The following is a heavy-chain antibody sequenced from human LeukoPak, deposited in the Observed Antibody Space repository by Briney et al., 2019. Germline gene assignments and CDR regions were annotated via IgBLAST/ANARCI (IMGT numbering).Heavy chain of an antibody. CDR1: GGSISSYY. Sequence: PSETKSLTCTVSGGSISSYYWSWIRQPPGKGLEWIGEINHSGSTNYNPSLKSRVTISVDTSKNQFSLKLSSVTAADTAVYYCARHTYGFDYWGQGTLVTVSS. CDR3: ARHTYGFDY. J-gene: IGHJ4*02. V-gene: IGHV4-34*01. CDR2: INHSGST. D-gene: IGHD4-17*01.